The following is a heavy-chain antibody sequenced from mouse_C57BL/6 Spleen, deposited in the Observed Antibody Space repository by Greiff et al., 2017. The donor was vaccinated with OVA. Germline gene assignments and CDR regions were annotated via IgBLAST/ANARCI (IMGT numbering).Heavy chain of an antibody. CDR3: ARLITTVVAKYFDV. CDR1: GYTFTSYW. D-gene: IGHD1-1*01. Sequence: VQLQQPGAELVKPGASVKMSCKASGYTFTSYWITWVKQRPGQGLEWIGDIYPGSGSTNYNVKFKSKATLTVDTSSSTAYMQLSSLTSEDSAVYYCARLITTVVAKYFDVWGTGTTVTVSS. V-gene: IGHV1-55*01. CDR2: IYPGSGST. J-gene: IGHJ1*03.